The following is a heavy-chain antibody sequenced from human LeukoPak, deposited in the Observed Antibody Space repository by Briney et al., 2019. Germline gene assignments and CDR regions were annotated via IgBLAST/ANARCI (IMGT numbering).Heavy chain of an antibody. CDR1: GFTFSSYA. V-gene: IGHV3-21*01. D-gene: IGHD3-10*01. Sequence: GASLRLSCAASGFTFSSYAMNWVRQAPGKGLEWVSSISSSSSYIYYADSVKGRFTISRDNAKNSLYLQMNSLRAEDTAVYYCAREGYYGSGSYYPNWFDPWGQGTLVTVSS. J-gene: IGHJ5*02. CDR2: ISSSSSYI. CDR3: AREGYYGSGSYYPNWFDP.